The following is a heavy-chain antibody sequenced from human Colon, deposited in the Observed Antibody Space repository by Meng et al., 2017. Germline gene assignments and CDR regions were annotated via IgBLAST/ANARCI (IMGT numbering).Heavy chain of an antibody. V-gene: IGHV3-33*01. CDR3: VRDFLYFDY. CDR2: IWYDGSQA. Sequence: GESLKISCAASGFTFTGYGMHWVRQAPGKGLEWVAVIWYDGSQAHYADSVRGRFTISRDNSMKTLYLQMNSLRAEDTGVYYCVRDFLYFDYWGQGTLVTVSS. J-gene: IGHJ4*02. D-gene: IGHD2/OR15-2a*01. CDR1: GFTFTGYG.